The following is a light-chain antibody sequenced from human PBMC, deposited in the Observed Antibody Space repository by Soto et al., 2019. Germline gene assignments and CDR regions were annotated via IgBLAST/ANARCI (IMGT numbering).Light chain of an antibody. CDR3: QQSSSTPPEYT. CDR2: AAS. J-gene: IGKJ2*01. Sequence: DIQMTQSPSSLSASVGDRVTMTCRASQSISSYLNWYQQKPGKAPKLLIYAASNLQSGVPSRFSGSGSGTDFTLTISSLQPEDFATYYCQQSSSTPPEYTFGQGTKLEIK. CDR1: QSISSY. V-gene: IGKV1-39*01.